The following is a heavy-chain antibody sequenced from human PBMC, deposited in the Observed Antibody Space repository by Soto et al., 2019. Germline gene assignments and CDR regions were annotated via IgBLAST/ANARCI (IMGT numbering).Heavy chain of an antibody. J-gene: IGHJ4*02. CDR2: IKQDGSEK. Sequence: GGSLRLSCAASGFTFSSYWMSWVRPAPGKGLECVANIKQDGSEKYYVDSVKGRFTIPRDNAKNSLYLQMNSLRAEDTAVYYCASRAHSSSWYGRWYYFDYWGQGTLVTVSS. D-gene: IGHD6-13*01. CDR3: ASRAHSSSWYGRWYYFDY. V-gene: IGHV3-7*05. CDR1: GFTFSSYW.